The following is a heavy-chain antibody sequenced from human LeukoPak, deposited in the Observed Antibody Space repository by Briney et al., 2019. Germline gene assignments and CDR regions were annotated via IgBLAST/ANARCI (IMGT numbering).Heavy chain of an antibody. CDR2: IYYSGST. Sequence: SETLSLTCTVSGVSISSYYWSWIRQPPGKGLEWIGYIYYSGSTNYNPSLKSRVTISVDTSKNQFSLKLSSVTAADTAVYYCARVRLYYYYYGMDVWGQGTTVTVSS. CDR3: ARVRLYYYYYGMDV. CDR1: GVSISSYY. V-gene: IGHV4-59*01. J-gene: IGHJ6*02. D-gene: IGHD6-19*01.